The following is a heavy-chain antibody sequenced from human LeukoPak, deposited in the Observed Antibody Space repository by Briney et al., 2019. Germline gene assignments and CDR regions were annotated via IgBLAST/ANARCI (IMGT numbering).Heavy chain of an antibody. CDR2: ISAYNGNT. CDR1: GYSFTSHG. Sequence: GASVKVSCKASGYSFTSHGISWVRQAPGQGLEWMGWISAYNGNTNYAQKLQGRVTMTTDTSTSTAYMELRSLRSDDTAVYYCARAHRIAVAAPQPEGYWGQGTLVTVSS. J-gene: IGHJ4*02. D-gene: IGHD6-19*01. CDR3: ARAHRIAVAAPQPEGY. V-gene: IGHV1-18*01.